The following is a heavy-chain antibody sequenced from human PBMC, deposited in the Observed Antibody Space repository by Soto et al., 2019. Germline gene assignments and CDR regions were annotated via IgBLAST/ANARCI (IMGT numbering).Heavy chain of an antibody. V-gene: IGHV3-48*02. CDR2: ITRSSSTI. D-gene: IGHD3-22*01. CDR1: GFTFSSYS. CDR3: AVVSPASGYYYLSS. Sequence: PGGSLRLSCAASGFTFSSYSMNWVRQAPGKGMEWISYITRSSSTIYYADSVKGRFTISRDNAENSLYLQMNSLRDEDTAVYFCAVVSPASGYYYLSSWGQGTLVTVSS. J-gene: IGHJ5*02.